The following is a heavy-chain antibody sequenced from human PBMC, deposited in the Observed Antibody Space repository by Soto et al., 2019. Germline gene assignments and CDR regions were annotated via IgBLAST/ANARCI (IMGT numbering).Heavy chain of an antibody. CDR1: GYRFTTYW. CDR3: ARQAYQYDTKSFGY. CDR2: IYPGDSNT. J-gene: IGHJ4*02. D-gene: IGHD3-22*01. V-gene: IGHV5-51*01. Sequence: GESLKISCKGSGYRFTTYWIGWVRQMPGKGLEWMGLIYPGDSNTRFSPSFQGQVTISVDMSISTAYLQWSSLRVSDTAMYYCARQAYQYDTKSFGYWGQGTLVTVSS.